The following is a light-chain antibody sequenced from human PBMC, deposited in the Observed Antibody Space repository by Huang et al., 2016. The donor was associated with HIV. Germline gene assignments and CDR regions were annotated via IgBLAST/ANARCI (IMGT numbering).Light chain of an antibody. CDR1: QSVGSRY. V-gene: IGKV3-20*01. J-gene: IGKJ1*01. CDR2: GTS. Sequence: IVLTQSPGTLSLSPGERATLSCRASQSVGSRYLAWYQQKPGQAPRLLIYGTSSRATGSPDRFSGSGSGTDFTLTITRLEPEDVAVYYCHRYGTSPRTFGQGTKVEIK. CDR3: HRYGTSPRT.